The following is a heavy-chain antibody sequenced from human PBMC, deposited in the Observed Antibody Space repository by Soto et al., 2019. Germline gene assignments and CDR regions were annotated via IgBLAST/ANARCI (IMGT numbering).Heavy chain of an antibody. J-gene: IGHJ6*02. CDR2: ISSSSSYI. CDR3: ARDWGSGWHYGMDV. Sequence: GGSLRLSCAASGFTFSSYSMNWVRQAPGKGLEWVSSISSSSSYIYYADSVKGRFTVSRDNAKNSLYLQMNSLRAEDTAVYYCARDWGSGWHYGMDVWGQGTTVTVSS. CDR1: GFTFSSYS. V-gene: IGHV3-21*01. D-gene: IGHD6-19*01.